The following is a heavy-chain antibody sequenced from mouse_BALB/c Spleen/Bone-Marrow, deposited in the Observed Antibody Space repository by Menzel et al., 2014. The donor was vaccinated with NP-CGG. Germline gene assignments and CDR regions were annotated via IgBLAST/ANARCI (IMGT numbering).Heavy chain of an antibody. D-gene: IGHD1-2*01. CDR1: GYAFTNYW. V-gene: IGHV1-63*01. Sequence: QVHVKQSGAELVRPGTSVKISCKASGYAFTNYWLDWVKQSPGHGLEWIGDIYPGSGNTYFNEKFKGKATLTADKSSSTAYMQLSSLTSEDSAVYFCARPQFISGRYYAMDYWGQGTSVTVSS. CDR3: ARPQFISGRYYAMDY. CDR2: IYPGSGNT. J-gene: IGHJ4*01.